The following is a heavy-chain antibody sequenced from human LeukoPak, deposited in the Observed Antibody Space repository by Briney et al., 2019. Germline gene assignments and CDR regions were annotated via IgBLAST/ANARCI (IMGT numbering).Heavy chain of an antibody. D-gene: IGHD3-3*01. CDR1: GYTFTSYD. Sequence: ASVKVSCKASGYTFTSYDINWVRRATGQGLEWMGWMNPNSGNTGYAQKFQGRVTITRNTSISTAYMELSSLRSEDTAVYYCARGGYDFWSGYSGMDVWGKGTTVTVSS. CDR3: ARGGYDFWSGYSGMDV. J-gene: IGHJ6*03. V-gene: IGHV1-8*03. CDR2: MNPNSGNT.